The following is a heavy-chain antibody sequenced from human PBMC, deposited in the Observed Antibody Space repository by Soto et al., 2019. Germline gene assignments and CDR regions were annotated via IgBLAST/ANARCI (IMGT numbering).Heavy chain of an antibody. CDR2: VYRTGST. CDR3: ARARATIAAAAIFDC. D-gene: IGHD6-13*01. CDR1: GGSISTSNW. V-gene: IGHV4-4*02. J-gene: IGHJ4*02. Sequence: QVQLQESGPGLVKPSGTLSLTCAVSGGSISTSNWWSWVRQPPGKGLEWIGEVYRTGSTNYNPSLESRVIVSVDKSKNQFSLKRTSVTAADTDVYYCARARATIAAAAIFDCWGQGTLVTVSS.